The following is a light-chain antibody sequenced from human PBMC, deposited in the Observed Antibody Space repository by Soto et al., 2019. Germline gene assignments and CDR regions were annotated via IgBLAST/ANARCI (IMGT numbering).Light chain of an antibody. V-gene: IGLV1-40*01. J-gene: IGLJ3*02. CDR1: SSNIGAGYD. Sequence: QSVLTQPPSVSGALGQRVTISCTGSSSNIGAGYDVHWYQQLPGTAPKLLIYGNSNRPSGVPDRFSGSKSGTSASLAITGLRAEDEADYYCQSYDSSLSGWVFGGGTNLTVL. CDR2: GNS. CDR3: QSYDSSLSGWV.